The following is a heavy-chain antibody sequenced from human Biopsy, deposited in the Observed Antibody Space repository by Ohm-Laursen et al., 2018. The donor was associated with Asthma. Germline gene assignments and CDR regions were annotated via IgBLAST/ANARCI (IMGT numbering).Heavy chain of an antibody. CDR2: ISGSGGST. V-gene: IGHV3-23*01. CDR3: AKVHRVYAMVGYFDH. Sequence: SLRLSCTASGFTFSSYAMSWVRQAPGKGLEWVSAISGSGGSTYYADSVKGRFTISRDNSKNTLYLQMNSLRAEDTAVYYCAKVHRVYAMVGYFDHWGQGTLVTVSS. J-gene: IGHJ4*02. CDR1: GFTFSSYA. D-gene: IGHD2-8*01.